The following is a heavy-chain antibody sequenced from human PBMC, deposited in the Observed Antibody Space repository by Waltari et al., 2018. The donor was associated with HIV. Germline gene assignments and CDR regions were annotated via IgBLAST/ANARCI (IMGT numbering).Heavy chain of an antibody. CDR1: AGSITSTY. CDR2: IYYSGST. J-gene: IGHJ4*02. D-gene: IGHD2-2*01. V-gene: IGHV4-59*01. CDR3: ARGPTRYYFDN. Sequence: VQLQDSGPGRVKPSVTLSLTCTVAAGSITSTYCTWIRQPPGKGLEWIGYIYYSGSTNYNPSRKSRVTISVDTSKNQCSLNVTSVTAADTAVYYCARGPTRYYFDNWGQGTLVTVSS.